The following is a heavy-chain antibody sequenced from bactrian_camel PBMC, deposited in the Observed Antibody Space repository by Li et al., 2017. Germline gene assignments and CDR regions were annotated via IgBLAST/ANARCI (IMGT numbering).Heavy chain of an antibody. J-gene: IGHJ6*01. V-gene: IGHV3S40*01. CDR1: GFLFTNYD. CDR3: VRDWDGDSWFDFGF. Sequence: VQLVESGGGLVQPGGSLRLSCTTSGFLFTNYDMGWVRQAPGKGLERVSTINRAGDSTYYADSVKGRFTISRDNAKNTVYLQMNSLRPEETAVYYCVRDWDGDSWFDFGFWGQGTQVTVS. D-gene: IGHD6*01. CDR2: INRAGDST.